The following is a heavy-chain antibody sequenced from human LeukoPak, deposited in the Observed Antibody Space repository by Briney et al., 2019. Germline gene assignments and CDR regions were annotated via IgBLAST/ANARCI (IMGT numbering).Heavy chain of an antibody. D-gene: IGHD2-15*01. V-gene: IGHV3-33*08. CDR1: GFTFSSYA. J-gene: IGHJ4*02. CDR2: IWYDGSNK. Sequence: PGGSLRLSCAASGFTFSSYAMHWVRQAPGKGLEWVAVIWYDGSNKYYADSVKGRFTIYRDNSKNTLYLQMNSLRAEDTAVYYCAITKPGVAAFDYWGQGTLVTVSS. CDR3: AITKPGVAAFDY.